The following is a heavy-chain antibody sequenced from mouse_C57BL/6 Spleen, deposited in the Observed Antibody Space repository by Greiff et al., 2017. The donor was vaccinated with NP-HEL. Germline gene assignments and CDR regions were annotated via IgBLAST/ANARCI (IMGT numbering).Heavy chain of an antibody. J-gene: IGHJ4*01. V-gene: IGHV1-64*01. CDR1: GYTFTSYW. CDR2: IHPNSGST. Sequence: QVQLQQSGAELVKPGASVKLSCKASGYTFTSYWMHWVKQRPGQGLEWIGMIHPNSGSTNYNEKFKSKATLTVDKSSSTAYMQLSSLTSEDSAVYYCAREGSTGFFAMDYWGQGTSVTVSS. CDR3: AREGSTGFFAMDY. D-gene: IGHD2-1*01.